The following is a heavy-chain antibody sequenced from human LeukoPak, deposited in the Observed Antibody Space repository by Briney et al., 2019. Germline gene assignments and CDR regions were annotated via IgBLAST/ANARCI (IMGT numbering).Heavy chain of an antibody. CDR3: SGPGWFGELSFDY. V-gene: IGHV3-21*01. D-gene: IGHD3-10*01. CDR1: GFTFSSYS. Sequence: GGSLRLSCAASGFTFSSYSMNWVRQAPGKGLEWVSSISSSSSYIYYADSVKGRFTISRDNAKNSLYLQMNSLRAEETAVYYWSGPGWFGELSFDYWGQGTLVTVSS. CDR2: ISSSSSYI. J-gene: IGHJ4*02.